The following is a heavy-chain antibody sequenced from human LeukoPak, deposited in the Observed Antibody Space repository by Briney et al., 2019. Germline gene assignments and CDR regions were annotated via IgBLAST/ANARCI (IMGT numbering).Heavy chain of an antibody. V-gene: IGHV3-66*01. Sequence: PGGSLRLSCAASGFTFNYYAMNWVRQAPGKGLEWVSVIYSGGSTYYADSVKGGFTISRDNSKNTLYLQMNSLRAEDTAVYYCARDGIGPVDWGQGTLVTVSS. J-gene: IGHJ4*02. CDR2: IYSGGST. D-gene: IGHD1-26*01. CDR3: ARDGIGPVD. CDR1: GFTFNYYA.